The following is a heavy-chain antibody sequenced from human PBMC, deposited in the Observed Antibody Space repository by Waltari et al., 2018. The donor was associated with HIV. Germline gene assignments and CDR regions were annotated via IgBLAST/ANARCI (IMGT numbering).Heavy chain of an antibody. V-gene: IGHV3-21*01. CDR2: ISSSSSYI. Sequence: EVQLVASGGGLVKPGGSLRLSCGASGFTFGRYSMNWVRQAPGKGLEWVSSISSSSSYIYYADSVKGRFTISRDNAKNSLYLQMNSLRAEDTAVYYCARDSGPYYYDSSGYASFDYWGQGTLVTVSS. CDR1: GFTFGRYS. D-gene: IGHD3-22*01. CDR3: ARDSGPYYYDSSGYASFDY. J-gene: IGHJ4*02.